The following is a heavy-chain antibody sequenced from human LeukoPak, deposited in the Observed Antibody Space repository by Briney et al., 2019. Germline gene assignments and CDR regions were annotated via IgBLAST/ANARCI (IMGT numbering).Heavy chain of an antibody. Sequence: PGGSLRLSCAASGFTFSNYGMHWVRQAPGKGLEWVAVISHDGSNKYYGDSVKGRFTISRDNSKNTLFLQMNSLRAEDTAVYYCARVQRRGYSYGYYYYGMDVWGQGTTVTVSS. CDR1: GFTFSNYG. CDR3: ARVQRRGYSYGYYYYGMDV. D-gene: IGHD5-18*01. J-gene: IGHJ6*02. V-gene: IGHV3-30*03. CDR2: ISHDGSNK.